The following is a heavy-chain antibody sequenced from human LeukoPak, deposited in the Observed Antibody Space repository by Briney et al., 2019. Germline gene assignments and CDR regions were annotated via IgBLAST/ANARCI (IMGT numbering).Heavy chain of an antibody. V-gene: IGHV5-51*01. D-gene: IGHD6-19*01. CDR1: GYSFINSY. J-gene: IGHJ4*02. CDR2: IYPGDSDT. CDR3: ARLGGGGWYFFDY. Sequence: GESLKISCKASGYSFINSYIAWVRQMPGKGPEWMGIIYPGDSDTKYSPAFHGHVTISADKSITTVYLQWDSLKASDTAMYYCARLGGGGWYFFDYWGQGTLVTVSS.